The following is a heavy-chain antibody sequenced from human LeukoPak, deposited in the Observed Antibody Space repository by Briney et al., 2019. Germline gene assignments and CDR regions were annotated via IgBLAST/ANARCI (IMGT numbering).Heavy chain of an antibody. D-gene: IGHD5-12*01. CDR3: ARDPFSGYDKRVYYFDY. V-gene: IGHV3-21*01. CDR2: ISSRSSYI. CDR1: GFTFSRYS. Sequence: GGSLRLSCAASGFTFSRYSMNWVRQPPGKGLEWVSSISSRSSYIYYADSVKGRFSIVRDSAKNSLYLPMNSLRAEDTAVYYCARDPFSGYDKRVYYFDYWGRGRREAVSS. J-gene: IGHJ4*02.